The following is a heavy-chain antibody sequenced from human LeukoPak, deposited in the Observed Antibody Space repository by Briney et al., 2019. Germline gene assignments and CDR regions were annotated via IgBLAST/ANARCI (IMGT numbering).Heavy chain of an antibody. D-gene: IGHD2-8*01. CDR1: GGSISSYY. J-gene: IGHJ1*01. CDR3: ARGRMGYFQH. CDR2: IYYSGST. Sequence: SSETLSLTCTVSGGSISSYYWSWIRQPPGKGLEWIGYIYYSGSTNYNPSLKSRVTISVDTSKNQFSLKLSSVTAADTAVYYCARGRMGYFQHWGQGTLVTVSS. V-gene: IGHV4-59*08.